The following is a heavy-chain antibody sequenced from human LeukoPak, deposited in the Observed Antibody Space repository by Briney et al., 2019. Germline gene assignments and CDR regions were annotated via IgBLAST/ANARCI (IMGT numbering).Heavy chain of an antibody. CDR1: GFTFIRYS. D-gene: IGHD4-11*01. Sequence: GGSLLLSFSASGFTFIRYSMNWVRQTPGKGLEWASSISSSSTYIYYANSVKGRFTISRDDAKNSLYLQMNSLRAEDTAVYYCAGGAVTFDYWGQGTLLTVSS. J-gene: IGHJ4*02. V-gene: IGHV3-21*01. CDR2: ISSSSTYI. CDR3: AGGAVTFDY.